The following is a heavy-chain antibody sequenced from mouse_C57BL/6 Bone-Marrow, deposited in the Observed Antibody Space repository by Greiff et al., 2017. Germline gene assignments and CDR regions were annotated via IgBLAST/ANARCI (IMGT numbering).Heavy chain of an antibody. V-gene: IGHV5-4*01. Sequence: EVQVVESGGGLVKPGGSLKLSCAASGFTFSSYAMSWVRQTPEKRLEWVATISDGGSYTYYPDNVKGRFTISRDNAKNNLYLQMSHLKSEDTAMYYCARALGESYYYGSSYYFDYWGQGTTLTVSS. D-gene: IGHD1-1*01. J-gene: IGHJ2*01. CDR2: ISDGGSYT. CDR3: ARALGESYYYGSSYYFDY. CDR1: GFTFSSYA.